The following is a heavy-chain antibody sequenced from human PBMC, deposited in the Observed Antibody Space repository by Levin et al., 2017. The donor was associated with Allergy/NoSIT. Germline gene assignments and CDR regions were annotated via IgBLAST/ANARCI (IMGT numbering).Heavy chain of an antibody. CDR3: ARGLVDGMDV. CDR1: GGTFSSYA. CDR2: IIPIFGTA. V-gene: IGHV1-69*01. Sequence: KISCKASGGTFSSYAISWVRQAPGQGLEWMGGIIPIFGTANYAQKFQGRVTITADESTSTAYMELSSLRSEDTAVYYCARGLVDGMDVWGQGTTVTVSS. J-gene: IGHJ6*02.